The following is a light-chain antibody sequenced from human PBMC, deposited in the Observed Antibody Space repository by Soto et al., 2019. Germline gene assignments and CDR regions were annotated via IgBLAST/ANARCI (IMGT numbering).Light chain of an antibody. CDR2: LNSDGSH. J-gene: IGLJ2*01. CDR1: SGHSTYA. Sequence: QSVLTQSPSASASLGASVTLTCTLSSGHSTYAIAWHQQQPEKGPRYLMKLNSDGSHITGDVIPNRFSGSSSGAERYLTISSLQSEDEADYYCQTWATGILVFGGGTKVTVL. V-gene: IGLV4-69*01. CDR3: QTWATGILV.